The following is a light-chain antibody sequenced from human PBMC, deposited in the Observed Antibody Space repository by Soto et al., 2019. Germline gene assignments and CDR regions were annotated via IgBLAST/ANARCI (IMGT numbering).Light chain of an antibody. CDR2: DTS. CDR3: QQYDSSRT. V-gene: IGKV3-20*01. Sequence: EIVLTQSPGTLSLSPGERATLSCRASQSVSSSYLAWYQQTPGQAPRPLVYDTSYRATGVPDRFSGSGSGTDFTLTISRLEPEDSAVYYCQQYDSSRTFGQGTKVDIK. J-gene: IGKJ1*01. CDR1: QSVSSSY.